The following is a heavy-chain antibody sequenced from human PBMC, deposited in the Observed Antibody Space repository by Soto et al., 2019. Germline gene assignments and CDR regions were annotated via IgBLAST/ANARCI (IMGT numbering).Heavy chain of an antibody. Sequence: PGGSLRLSCAASGFSVRSYSMNWVLQVPGKGLEWVSYITRSSSTIYYADSVKGRFTISRDNAKNSLYLQMNSLRDEDTAVHHCARDVNFDYWGQGTLVTVSS. J-gene: IGHJ4*02. CDR1: GFSVRSYS. CDR2: ITRSSSTI. CDR3: ARDVNFDY. V-gene: IGHV3-48*02.